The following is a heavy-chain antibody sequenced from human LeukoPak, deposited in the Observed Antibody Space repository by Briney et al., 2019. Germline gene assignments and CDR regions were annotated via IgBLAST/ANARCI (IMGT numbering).Heavy chain of an antibody. V-gene: IGHV3-74*01. J-gene: IGHJ4*02. D-gene: IGHD5-12*01. CDR3: ARTRYSGYVDFDY. Sequence: GGSLRLSCAASGFTFSSYWMYWVRQAPGKGLVWVSRISGDGSGTNYADFVKGRFTISRDNAKNTLYLEINSLRAEDTAVYYCARTRYSGYVDFDYWGQGTLVTVSS. CDR1: GFTFSSYW. CDR2: ISGDGSGT.